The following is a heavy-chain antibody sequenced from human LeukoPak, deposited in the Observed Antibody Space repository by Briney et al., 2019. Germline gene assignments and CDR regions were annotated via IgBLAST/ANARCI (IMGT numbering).Heavy chain of an antibody. CDR2: ISGSGGST. CDR1: GFTFSSYA. CDR3: AKDDDSSGYYFDYFDY. V-gene: IGHV3-23*01. J-gene: IGHJ4*02. Sequence: PGGSLRLSCAASGFTFSSYAMSWVRQAPGKGLEWVSAISGSGGSTYYADSVKGRFTISRDNSKNTLYLQMNSLRAEDTAVYYCAKDDDSSGYYFDYFDYWGQGTLVTVSS. D-gene: IGHD3-22*01.